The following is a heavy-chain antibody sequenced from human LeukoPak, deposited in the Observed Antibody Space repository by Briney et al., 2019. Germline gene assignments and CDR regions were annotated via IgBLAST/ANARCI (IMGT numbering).Heavy chain of an antibody. J-gene: IGHJ6*02. D-gene: IGHD3-16*01. CDR1: GLTFNNYG. V-gene: IGHV3-7*03. CDR3: ARGGGLDV. CDR2: INHNGNVN. Sequence: GGSLRLSCAASGLTFNNYGMHWVRQAPGKGLEWVASINHNGNVNYYVDSVKGRFTISRDNAKNSLYLQMSNLRAEDTAVYFCARGGGLDVWGQGATVTVSS.